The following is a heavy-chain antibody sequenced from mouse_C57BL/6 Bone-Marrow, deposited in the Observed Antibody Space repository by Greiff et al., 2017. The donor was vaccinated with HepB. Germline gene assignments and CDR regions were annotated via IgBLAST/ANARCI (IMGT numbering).Heavy chain of an antibody. V-gene: IGHV1-76*01. CDR3: AREDYGSSGYAMDY. Sequence: VQLQQSGAELVRPGTSVKMSCKASGYTFTNYWIGWAKQRPGQGLEWIARIYPGSGNTYYNEKFKGKATLTAEKSSSTAYMQLSSLTSEDSAVYVCAREDYGSSGYAMDYWGQGTSVTVSS. CDR1: GYTFTNYW. D-gene: IGHD1-1*01. J-gene: IGHJ4*01. CDR2: IYPGSGNT.